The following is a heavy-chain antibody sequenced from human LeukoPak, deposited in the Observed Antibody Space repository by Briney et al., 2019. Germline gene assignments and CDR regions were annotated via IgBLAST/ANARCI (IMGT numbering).Heavy chain of an antibody. V-gene: IGHV4-61*08. CDR2: IYYSGST. D-gene: IGHD6-13*01. Sequence: PSETLSLTCTVSGGSISSGGYYWSWLRQHPGKGLEWIGYIYYSGSTNYNPSLKSRVTISVDTSKNQFSLKLSSVTAADTAVYYCARHGIAAAGPPNWFDPWGQGTLVTVSS. CDR1: GGSISSGGYY. J-gene: IGHJ5*02. CDR3: ARHGIAAAGPPNWFDP.